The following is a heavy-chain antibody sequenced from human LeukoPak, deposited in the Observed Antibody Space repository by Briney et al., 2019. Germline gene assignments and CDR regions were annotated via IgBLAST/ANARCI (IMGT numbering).Heavy chain of an antibody. CDR3: AKDPNFYYCMDV. Sequence: GGSLRLSCATSGFSFSSYGMSWVRQAPGKGLEWVSTISGRRDSTSYADSVKGRFTISRDNSKNTLYLQMNSLRAEDTAVYYCAKDPNFYYCMDVWGKGTTVTISS. V-gene: IGHV3-23*01. CDR1: GFSFSSYG. J-gene: IGHJ6*03. CDR2: ISGRRDST.